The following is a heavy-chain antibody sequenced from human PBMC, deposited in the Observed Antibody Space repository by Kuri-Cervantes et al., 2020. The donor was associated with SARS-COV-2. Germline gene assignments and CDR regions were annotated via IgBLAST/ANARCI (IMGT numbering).Heavy chain of an antibody. CDR2: INHSGST. CDR3: ARGTKWELLY. Sequence: ESLKISCAVYGGSYSGYYWSWIRQPPGKGLEWIGEINHSGSTNYNPSLKRRVTISVDTSKNKFSLKLSSVTAADTAVYYCARGTKWELLYWIQGALVTVSS. J-gene: IGHJ4*02. CDR1: GGSYSGYY. D-gene: IGHD1-26*01. V-gene: IGHV4-34*01.